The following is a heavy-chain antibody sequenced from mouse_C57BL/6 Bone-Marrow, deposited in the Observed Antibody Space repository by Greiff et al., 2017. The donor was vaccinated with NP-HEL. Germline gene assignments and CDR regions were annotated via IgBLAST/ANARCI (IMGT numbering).Heavy chain of an antibody. CDR1: GYTFTSYW. V-gene: IGHV1-50*01. CDR3: ARRGTAQATYYCDY. CDR2: IDPSDSYT. Sequence: VQLQQPGAELVKPGASVKLSCKASGYTFTSYWMQWVKQRPGQGLEWIGEIDPSDSYTNYNQKFKGKATLTVDTSSSTAYMQLSSLTSEDSAVYYCARRGTAQATYYCDYWGQGTTLTVSS. D-gene: IGHD3-2*02. J-gene: IGHJ2*01.